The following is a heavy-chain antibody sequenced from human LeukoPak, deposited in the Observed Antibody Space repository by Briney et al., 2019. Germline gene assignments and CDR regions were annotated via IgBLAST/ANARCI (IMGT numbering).Heavy chain of an antibody. V-gene: IGHV4-59*08. CDR1: GGSISNNY. CDR2: IHSSGST. CDR3: ARHGLKIVGASTIYVDN. J-gene: IGHJ4*02. Sequence: SDTLSLTCSVSGGSISNNYWSWIRQSPEKGLEWIGYIHSSGSTDYNPSFKSRVVVSVDTSKNQSSLKLYSVTAADTAVYYCARHGLKIVGASTIYVDNWGQGTLVTVSS. D-gene: IGHD1-26*01.